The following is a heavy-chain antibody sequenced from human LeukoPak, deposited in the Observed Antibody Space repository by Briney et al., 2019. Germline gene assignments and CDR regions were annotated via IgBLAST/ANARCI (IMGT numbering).Heavy chain of an antibody. CDR1: GGSISSSSYY. CDR2: IYYSGST. Sequence: TPSETLSFTCTVSGGSISSSSYYWGWIRQPPGKGLEWIGSIYYSGSTYYNPSLKSRVTISVDTSKNQFSLKLSSVTAADTAVYYCARFDKHSSGWYGLGGDVAFDIWGQGTMVTVSS. V-gene: IGHV4-39*01. CDR3: ARFDKHSSGWYGLGGDVAFDI. J-gene: IGHJ3*02. D-gene: IGHD6-19*01.